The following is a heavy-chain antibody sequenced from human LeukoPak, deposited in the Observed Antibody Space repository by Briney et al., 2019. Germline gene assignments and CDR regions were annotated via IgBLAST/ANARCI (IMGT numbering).Heavy chain of an antibody. CDR2: IYYSGSP. D-gene: IGHD1-1*01. CDR1: GGSINSSSYY. Sequence: SETLSLTCTVSGGSINSSSYYWGWIRQPPGKGLEWIGSIYYSGSPSYNPSLKSRITISVDTSKNQFFLKLRSVGAADAAVYYCARATGGWWFDHWGQGNLVTVSS. V-gene: IGHV4-39*07. CDR3: ARATGGWWFDH. J-gene: IGHJ5*02.